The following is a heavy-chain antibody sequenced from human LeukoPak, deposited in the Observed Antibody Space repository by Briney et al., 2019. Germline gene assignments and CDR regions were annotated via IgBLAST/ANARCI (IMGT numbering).Heavy chain of an antibody. V-gene: IGHV3-43D*03. D-gene: IGHD2-15*01. CDR3: AKAERGYCSGGSCYYMDV. Sequence: SGGSLRLSCAASGFTFDDYAMHWVRQAPGKGLEWVSLISWDGGSTYYADSVKGRYTISRDNSKNSLYLQMNSLRAEDTALYYCAKAERGYCSGGSCYYMDVWGKGTTVTVSS. CDR1: GFTFDDYA. J-gene: IGHJ6*03. CDR2: ISWDGGST.